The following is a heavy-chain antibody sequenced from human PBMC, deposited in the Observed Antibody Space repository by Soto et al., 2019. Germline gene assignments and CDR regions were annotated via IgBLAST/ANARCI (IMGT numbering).Heavy chain of an antibody. D-gene: IGHD3-10*01. Sequence: GASVKVSCKASGYTCTSYAMHWVRQAPGQRLEWMGWINAGNGNTKYSQKFQGRVTVTRDTSASTAYMELSSLRSEDTAVYYCAREIWGGSGSYSTFGYYGMDVWGQGTTVTVSS. CDR2: INAGNGNT. J-gene: IGHJ6*02. CDR3: AREIWGGSGSYSTFGYYGMDV. V-gene: IGHV1-3*01. CDR1: GYTCTSYA.